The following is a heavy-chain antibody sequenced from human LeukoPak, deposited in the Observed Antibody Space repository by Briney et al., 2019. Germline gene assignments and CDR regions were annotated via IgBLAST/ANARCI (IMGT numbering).Heavy chain of an antibody. V-gene: IGHV3-48*03. CDR3: ARDTRSSKTYYDSSGYYPDAFDI. D-gene: IGHD3-22*01. J-gene: IGHJ3*02. CDR1: GFTFTHYT. CDR2: ISSGGGTV. Sequence: PGGSLRLSCAGSGFTFTHYTLNWVRQAPGKGLEWVSYISSGGGTVHYADALKGRITISRDDAKNSLFLQMNSLRAEDTAVYYCARDTRSSKTYYDSSGYYPDAFDIWGQGTMVPVSS.